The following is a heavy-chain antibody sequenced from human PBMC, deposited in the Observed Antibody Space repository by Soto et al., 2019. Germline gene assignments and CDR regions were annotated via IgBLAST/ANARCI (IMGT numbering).Heavy chain of an antibody. CDR3: ARTMGGIAAAGSDF. CDR1: GYTFNTYD. Sequence: QVQLVQSGAEVKKPGASVKVSCKASGYTFNTYDSEWVRLATGQGLEWMGSMNPNTGSTDYAQKFQGRVTMTMTTSISTAYLELSSLRSDDTAIYYCARTMGGIAAAGSDFWGQGTLVTVSA. CDR2: MNPNTGST. V-gene: IGHV1-8*01. J-gene: IGHJ4*02. D-gene: IGHD6-13*01.